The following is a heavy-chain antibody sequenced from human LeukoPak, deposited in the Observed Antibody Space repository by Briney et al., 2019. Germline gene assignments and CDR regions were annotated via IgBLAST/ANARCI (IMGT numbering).Heavy chain of an antibody. CDR3: ARGYGSGSFIDY. Sequence: SETLSLTCTVSGGSLSSYYWSWIRQPPGKGLEWIGYIYYSGSTNYNPSLKSRVTISVDTSKNQFSLKLSSGTAADTAVYYCARGYGSGSFIDYWGQGTLVTVSS. D-gene: IGHD3-10*01. CDR1: GGSLSSYY. V-gene: IGHV4-59*01. J-gene: IGHJ4*02. CDR2: IYYSGST.